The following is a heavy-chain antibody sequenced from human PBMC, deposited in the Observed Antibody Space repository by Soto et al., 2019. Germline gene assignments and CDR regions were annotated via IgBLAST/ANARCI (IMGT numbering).Heavy chain of an antibody. Sequence: QVQLVESGGGVVQPGRSLRLSCAASGFTFSSYAMHWVRQAPGKGLEWVAVISYDGSNKYYADSVKGRFTISRDNSKNTLYLQMNRLRAEDTGVYYWARPLWRDDYNWGYFDLWGRGTLVTVSS. D-gene: IGHD4-4*01. CDR2: ISYDGSNK. CDR3: ARPLWRDDYNWGYFDL. V-gene: IGHV3-30-3*01. CDR1: GFTFSSYA. J-gene: IGHJ2*01.